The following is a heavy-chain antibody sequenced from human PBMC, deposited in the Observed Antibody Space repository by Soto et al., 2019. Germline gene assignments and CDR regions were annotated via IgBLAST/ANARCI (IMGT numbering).Heavy chain of an antibody. CDR3: TTVHEYGDYPHY. J-gene: IGHJ4*02. CDR2: IKSKTDGGTT. D-gene: IGHD4-17*01. Sequence: EVQLVESGGGLVKPGGSLRLSCAASGFTFSNAWMSWVRQAPGKGLEWVGRIKSKTDGGTTDYAAPVKGSFTISRDDSNNTLYLQMNSLKTEDTAVYYCTTVHEYGDYPHYWGQGTLVTVCS. V-gene: IGHV3-15*01. CDR1: GFTFSNAW.